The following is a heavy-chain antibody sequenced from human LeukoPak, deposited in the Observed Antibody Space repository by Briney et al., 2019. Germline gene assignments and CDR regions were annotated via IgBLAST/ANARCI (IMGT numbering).Heavy chain of an antibody. CDR3: ARDLGSAAGHDY. V-gene: IGHV4-59*01. J-gene: IGHJ4*02. CDR2: IYYSGST. D-gene: IGHD6-13*01. CDR1: GSSISDYY. Sequence: PSETLSLTCTISGSSISDYYWSWIRQPPGKGQEWIGYIYYSGSTHYNPSLKSRVTISVDTSKNQFSLKLTSVTAADTAVYCCARDLGSAAGHDYWGQGTLVTVSS.